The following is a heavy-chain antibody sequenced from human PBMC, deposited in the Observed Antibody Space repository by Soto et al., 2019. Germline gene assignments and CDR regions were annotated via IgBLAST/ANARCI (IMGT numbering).Heavy chain of an antibody. Sequence: GGSLRLSCTGSGFSFFSYAMNWVRQAPGKGLEWVSSISSSSSYIYYADSLKGRFTISRDNAKNSVYLQMNSLRAEDTAVYYCARGIAARTPPDNWGQGTLVTVSS. J-gene: IGHJ4*02. CDR1: GFSFFSYA. CDR2: ISSSSSYI. CDR3: ARGIAARTPPDN. V-gene: IGHV3-21*01. D-gene: IGHD6-6*01.